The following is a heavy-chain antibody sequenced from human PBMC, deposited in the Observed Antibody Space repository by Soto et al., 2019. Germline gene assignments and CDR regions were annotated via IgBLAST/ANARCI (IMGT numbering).Heavy chain of an antibody. CDR3: ARVYGSGSYDY. J-gene: IGHJ4*02. Sequence: PSETLSLTCTVSGGSISSYYWSWIRQPPGKGLEWIGYIYYSGSTNYNPSLKSRVTISVDTSKNQFSLKLSSVTAADTVVYYCARVYGSGSYDYWGQGTLVTVSS. D-gene: IGHD3-10*01. V-gene: IGHV4-59*01. CDR2: IYYSGST. CDR1: GGSISSYY.